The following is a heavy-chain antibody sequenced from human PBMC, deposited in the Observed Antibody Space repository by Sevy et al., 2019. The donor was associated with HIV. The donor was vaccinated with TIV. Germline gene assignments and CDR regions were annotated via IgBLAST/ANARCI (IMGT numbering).Heavy chain of an antibody. V-gene: IGHV3-33*01. CDR2: IWFDGSNI. Sequence: GGSLRLSCVASGFTFGSYGMLWVRQAPGKGLEGVAEIWFDGSNIHYADSVWGRFTISRDNSKNTLSLHMSSLRVEDTAVYYCARERTYLFDYCGQGTLVTVSS. J-gene: IGHJ4*02. CDR1: GFTFGSYG. CDR3: ARERTYLFDY.